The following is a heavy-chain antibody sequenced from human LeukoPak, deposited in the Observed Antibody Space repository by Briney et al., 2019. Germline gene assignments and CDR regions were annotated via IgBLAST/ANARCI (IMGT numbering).Heavy chain of an antibody. V-gene: IGHV1-69*05. CDR1: GGTFSSYA. CDR3: ARDRGYSGSPRDFDAFDI. D-gene: IGHD1-26*01. J-gene: IGHJ3*02. Sequence: SVKVSCKASGGTFSSYAISWVRQAPGQGLEWMGGIIPIFGTANYAQKFQGRVTITTDESTSTAYMGLSSLRSEDTAVYYCARDRGYSGSPRDFDAFDIWGQGTMVTVSS. CDR2: IIPIFGTA.